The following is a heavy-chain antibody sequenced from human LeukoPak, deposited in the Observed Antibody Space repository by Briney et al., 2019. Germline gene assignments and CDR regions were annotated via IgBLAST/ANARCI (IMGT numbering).Heavy chain of an antibody. CDR3: AKTGNYYYGMDV. J-gene: IGHJ6*02. V-gene: IGHV3-23*01. CDR1: VVSFTSYA. Sequence: PGGCLRLSSAASVVSFTSYAMSCGRHAPRRGRGCGSAISGSGGSTYYADSVKGRFTISRDNSKNTLYLQMNSLRAEDTAIYYCAKTGNYYYGMDVWGQGTTVTVSS. D-gene: IGHD1-14*01. CDR2: ISGSGGST.